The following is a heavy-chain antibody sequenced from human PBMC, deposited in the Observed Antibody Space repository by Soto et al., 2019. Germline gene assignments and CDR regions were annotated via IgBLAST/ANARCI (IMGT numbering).Heavy chain of an antibody. CDR3: ARELYITGTPNPHGMDV. D-gene: IGHD1-20*01. CDR1: GYTFTGYY. CDR2: INPNSGGT. J-gene: IGHJ6*02. V-gene: IGHV1-2*02. Sequence: GASVKVSCKASGYTFTGYYMHWVRQAPGQVLEWMGWINPNSGGTNYAQKFQGRVTMTRDTSISTAYMELSRLRSDDTAVYYCARELYITGTPNPHGMDVWGQGTTVTVSS.